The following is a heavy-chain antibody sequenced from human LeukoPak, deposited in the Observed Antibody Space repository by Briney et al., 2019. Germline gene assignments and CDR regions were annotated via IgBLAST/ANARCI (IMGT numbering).Heavy chain of an antibody. CDR3: AKDQRPDTGYDIDY. Sequence: GGSLRLSCSASGFGFSTYGMSWVRQAPRKGLEWVSTIYGSDDTTRYAESVKGRFTISRDNSKETLYLQMNNLRAEDTAVYYCAKDQRPDTGYDIDYWGQGTLVTVSS. V-gene: IGHV3-23*01. J-gene: IGHJ4*02. CDR1: GFGFSTYG. CDR2: IYGSDDTT. D-gene: IGHD3-9*01.